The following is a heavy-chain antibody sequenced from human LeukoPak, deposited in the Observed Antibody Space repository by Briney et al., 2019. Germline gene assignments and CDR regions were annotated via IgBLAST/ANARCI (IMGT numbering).Heavy chain of an antibody. CDR3: ARGPIVVPAAVDY. D-gene: IGHD2-2*01. Sequence: SVKVSCKPSGGTFSSYAISWVRQAPGQGLEWMGRIIPILGIANYAQKFQGRVTITADKSTSTAYMELSSLRSEDTAVYYCARGPIVVPAAVDYWGQGTLVTVSS. CDR1: GGTFSSYA. CDR2: IIPILGIA. V-gene: IGHV1-69*04. J-gene: IGHJ4*02.